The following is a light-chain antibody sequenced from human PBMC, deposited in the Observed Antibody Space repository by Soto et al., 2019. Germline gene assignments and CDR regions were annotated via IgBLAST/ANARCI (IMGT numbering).Light chain of an antibody. Sequence: DIQMTQSPSSLSASVGDRVTITCRASQSISNYLNWYQQKPGKALKLLIYAAFFLQSGVPSRFSGSGSGTDFTLTISSLQPEDFATYYCQQSYSTPVTFGQGTKVEIK. CDR2: AAF. CDR3: QQSYSTPVT. CDR1: QSISNY. J-gene: IGKJ1*01. V-gene: IGKV1-39*01.